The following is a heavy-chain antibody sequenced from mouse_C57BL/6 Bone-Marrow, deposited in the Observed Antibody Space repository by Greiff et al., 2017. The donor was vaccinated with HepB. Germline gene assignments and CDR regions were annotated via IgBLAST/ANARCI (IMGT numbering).Heavy chain of an antibody. CDR1: GFNIKDDY. J-gene: IGHJ2*01. V-gene: IGHV14-4*01. CDR3: TTVGATNFDY. Sequence: EVQLQQSGAELVRPGASVKLSCTASGFNIKDDYMHWVKQRPEQGLEWIGWIDPENGDTEYASKFQGKATITADTSSNTAYLQLSSLTSEDTAVYYCTTVGATNFDYWGQGTTLTVSS. D-gene: IGHD1-1*01. CDR2: IDPENGDT.